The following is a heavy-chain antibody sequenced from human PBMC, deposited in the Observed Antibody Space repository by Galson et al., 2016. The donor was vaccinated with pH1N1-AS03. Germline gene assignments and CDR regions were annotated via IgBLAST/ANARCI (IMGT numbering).Heavy chain of an antibody. CDR3: ATNIEQGDTSKWHRFDH. Sequence: SLRLSCAASGFTFSSYSVNWVRQAPGKGLEWVSSISSRSSDIYYADSVKGRFTISRDNARSPLYLQMNSLRAEDTAVYYCATNIEQGDTSKWHRFDHWGPGTLVTVSS. J-gene: IGHJ4*02. CDR1: GFTFSSYS. V-gene: IGHV3-21*01. D-gene: IGHD6-13*01. CDR2: ISSRSSDI.